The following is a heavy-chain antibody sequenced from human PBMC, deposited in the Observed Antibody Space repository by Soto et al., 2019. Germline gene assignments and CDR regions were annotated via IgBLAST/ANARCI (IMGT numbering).Heavy chain of an antibody. J-gene: IGHJ4*02. D-gene: IGHD2-15*01. Sequence: QITLKESGPTLVKPTQTLTLTCTFSGFSLSTSGVGVGWIRQPPGKALEWIALIYWDDDKRYSPSLKRLLKITKDTSKNQLVLTMNNIDPVDTATYYCAHRPSYCSGGSCYSGFDYWGQGTLVTVSS. CDR3: AHRPSYCSGGSCYSGFDY. V-gene: IGHV2-5*02. CDR1: GFSLSTSGVG. CDR2: IYWDDDK.